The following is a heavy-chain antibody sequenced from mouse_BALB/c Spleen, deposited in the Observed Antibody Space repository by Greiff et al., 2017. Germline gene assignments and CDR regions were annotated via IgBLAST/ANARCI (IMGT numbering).Heavy chain of an antibody. CDR3: TTGYYAMDY. V-gene: IGHV1-15*01. CDR2: IDPETGGT. D-gene: IGHD4-1*01. Sequence: QVQLKESRAELVRPGASVTLSCKASGYTFTDYEMHWVKQTPVHGLEWIGAIDPETGGTAYNQKFKGKATLTEDKSSSTSYMELRSLTSEDSAVYYCTTGYYAMDYWGQGTSVTVSS. CDR1: GYTFTDYE. J-gene: IGHJ4*01.